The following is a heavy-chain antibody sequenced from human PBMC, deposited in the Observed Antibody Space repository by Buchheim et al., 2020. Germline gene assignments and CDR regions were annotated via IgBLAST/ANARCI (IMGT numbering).Heavy chain of an antibody. CDR1: GGSISSSSYY. CDR2: IYYSGST. V-gene: IGHV4-39*01. Sequence: QLQLQESGPGLVKPSETLSLTCTVSGGSISSSSYYWGWIRQPPGKGLEWIGSIYYSGSTYYNPSLKSRVTISVDTSKNQFSLKLSSVTAADTAVYYCARHQGLYYYDSSGYNWFDPWGQGTL. D-gene: IGHD3-22*01. J-gene: IGHJ5*02. CDR3: ARHQGLYYYDSSGYNWFDP.